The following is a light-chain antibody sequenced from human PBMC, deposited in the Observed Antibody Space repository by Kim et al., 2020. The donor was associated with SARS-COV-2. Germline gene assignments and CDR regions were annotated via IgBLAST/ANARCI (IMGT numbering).Light chain of an antibody. V-gene: IGLV4-69*01. CDR3: QTWGTGLGV. CDR1: SGHSSYA. CDR2: LNSDGSH. Sequence: ASVKLTCTLRSGHSSYAIAWHQQQAAKGPRYLMKLNSDGSHSKGDGIPDRFSGSSSGAERYLTISSRQSEDEADYYCQTWGTGLGVFGTGTKVTVL. J-gene: IGLJ1*01.